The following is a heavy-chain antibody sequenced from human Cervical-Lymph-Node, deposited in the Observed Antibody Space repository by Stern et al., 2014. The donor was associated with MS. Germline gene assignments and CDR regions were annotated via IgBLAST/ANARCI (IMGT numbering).Heavy chain of an antibody. CDR3: ARGGERQPEDAFDF. CDR1: GGTFNSFS. V-gene: IGHV1-69*01. Sequence: QVQLLQPGTEVKKPGSSVKVSCKASGGTFNSFSINWVRQVPGQGPEWMGGIIPIFGAPNYAQRFQGRVTITADESTTTAYMELSSLRSEDTAVYFCARGGERQPEDAFDFWGQGTMLIVSS. D-gene: IGHD1-1*01. J-gene: IGHJ3*01. CDR2: IIPIFGAP.